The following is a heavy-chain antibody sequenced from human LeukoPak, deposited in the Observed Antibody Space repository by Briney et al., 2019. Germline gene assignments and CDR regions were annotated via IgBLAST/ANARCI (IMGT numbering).Heavy chain of an antibody. Sequence: ASVKVSCKASGYTFTSYALNWLRQAPGQALEGMGWINTNTGNPTYAQGFTGRFVFSLDTSVSTASLQISSLKAEDTAVYYCARELVVYYYYYYMDVWGKGTTVTVSS. CDR3: ARELVVYYYYYYMDV. CDR2: INTNTGNP. V-gene: IGHV7-4-1*02. J-gene: IGHJ6*03. D-gene: IGHD2-21*01. CDR1: GYTFTSYA.